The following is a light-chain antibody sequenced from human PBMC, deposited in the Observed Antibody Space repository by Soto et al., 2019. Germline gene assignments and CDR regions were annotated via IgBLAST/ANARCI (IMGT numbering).Light chain of an antibody. CDR3: SSYAGSNLV. CDR2: EVS. V-gene: IGLV2-8*01. CDR1: SSDVGGYNY. Sequence: QSALTQPPSASGSPGQSVTISCTGTSSDVGGYNYVSWYQQHPGKAPKVMIYEVSKRPSGVPDRFSGSKSGNTASLTVSGLQAEDEADYYCSSYAGSNLVFGGGTQLNVL. J-gene: IGLJ2*01.